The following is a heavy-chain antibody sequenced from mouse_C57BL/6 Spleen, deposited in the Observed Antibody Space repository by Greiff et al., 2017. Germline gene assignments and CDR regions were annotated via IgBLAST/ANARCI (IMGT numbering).Heavy chain of an antibody. D-gene: IGHD2-4*01. CDR2: ISSGSSTI. CDR3: ARPGLGYFDY. J-gene: IGHJ2*01. V-gene: IGHV5-17*01. Sequence: EVMLVESGGGLVKPGGSLKLSCAASGFTFSDYGMHWVRQAPEKGLEWVAYISSGSSTIFYADTVKGRFTISRANAKNTLFLQMTSLRSEDTAMYYCARPGLGYFDYWGQGTTLTVSS. CDR1: GFTFSDYG.